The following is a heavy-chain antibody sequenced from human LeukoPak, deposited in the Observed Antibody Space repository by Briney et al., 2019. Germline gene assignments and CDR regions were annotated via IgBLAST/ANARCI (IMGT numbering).Heavy chain of an antibody. V-gene: IGHV3-23*01. J-gene: IGHJ4*02. D-gene: IGHD1-20*01. CDR2: ISGRGVST. CDR1: GFTFSTYA. Sequence: GGSLRLSCAASGFTFSTYAMSWVRQAPGKGLEWVSAISGRGVSTSYADSVRGGFSISRDNSKNTLYLQMNSLRAEDTAIYYCAKAASGNWNDVSDYWGQGTLVTVSS. CDR3: AKAASGNWNDVSDY.